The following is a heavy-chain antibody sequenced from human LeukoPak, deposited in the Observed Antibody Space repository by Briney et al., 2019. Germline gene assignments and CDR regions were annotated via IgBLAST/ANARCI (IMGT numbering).Heavy chain of an antibody. D-gene: IGHD3-22*01. CDR2: INAGNGNT. Sequence: ASVKVSCKASGYTFTSYAMHWVRQAPGQRLEWMGWINAGNGNTKYSQEFLGRVTITRDTSASTAYMELSSLRSEDTAVYYCARGYYHISGSLGDAFDIWGQGTMVTVSS. CDR1: GYTFTSYA. J-gene: IGHJ3*02. CDR3: ARGYYHISGSLGDAFDI. V-gene: IGHV1-3*03.